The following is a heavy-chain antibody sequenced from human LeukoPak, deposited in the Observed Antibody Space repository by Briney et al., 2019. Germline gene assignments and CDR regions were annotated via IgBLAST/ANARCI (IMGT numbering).Heavy chain of an antibody. V-gene: IGHV3-15*01. CDR3: TTVGKPYSSSWYELRD. D-gene: IGHD6-13*01. J-gene: IGHJ4*02. CDR2: IKSKTDGGTT. CDR1: GFTFCNAW. Sequence: GGSLRLSCAASGFTFCNAWMRWVRKAPGKGLEWVGRIKSKTDGGTTDYAAPVKGRFTISRDDLKNTLYLQMNSLKTEDTAVYYCTTVGKPYSSSWYELRDWGQGTLVTVSS.